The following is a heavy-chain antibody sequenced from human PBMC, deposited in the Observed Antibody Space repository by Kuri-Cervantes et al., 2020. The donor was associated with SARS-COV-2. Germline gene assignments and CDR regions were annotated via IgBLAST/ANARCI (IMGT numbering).Heavy chain of an antibody. V-gene: IGHV4-34*01. CDR2: INHSGST. CDR1: GFTFSRYA. CDR3: ARGRSFVGN. J-gene: IGHJ4*02. Sequence: ESLKISCATSGFTFSRYAMIWIRQPPGKGLEWIGEINHSGSTNYNPSLKSRVTISVDTSKNQFSLKLSSVTAADTAVYYCARGRSFVGNWGQGTLVTVSS. D-gene: IGHD3-16*01.